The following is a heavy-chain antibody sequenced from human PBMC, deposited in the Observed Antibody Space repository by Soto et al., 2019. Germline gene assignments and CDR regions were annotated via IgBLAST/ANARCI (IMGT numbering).Heavy chain of an antibody. Sequence: PSETLSLTCTVSGGSISSGGYYWSWIRQHPGKGLEWIGYIYYSGSTYYNPSLKSRVTISVDTSKNQFSLKLSSVTAADTAVYYCATSDYGDYYYMDVWSKGTTVTVSS. CDR1: GGSISSGGYY. CDR2: IYYSGST. CDR3: ATSDYGDYYYMDV. J-gene: IGHJ6*03. V-gene: IGHV4-31*03. D-gene: IGHD4-17*01.